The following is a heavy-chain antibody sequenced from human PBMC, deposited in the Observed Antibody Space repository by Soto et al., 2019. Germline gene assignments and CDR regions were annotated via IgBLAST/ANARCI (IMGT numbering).Heavy chain of an antibody. CDR3: ARVTTRGWEYYFDY. D-gene: IGHD1-1*01. J-gene: IGHJ4*02. CDR2: IYYSGST. Sequence: AFVPHFLPKTVFCGSVKISGFSLCWIQKPPGKGLEWIGYIYYSGSTNYNPSLKSRVTISVDTSKNQFSLKLSSVTAADTAVYYCARVTTRGWEYYFDYWGQGTLVTVSS. V-gene: IGHV4-61*08. CDR1: CGSVKISGFS.